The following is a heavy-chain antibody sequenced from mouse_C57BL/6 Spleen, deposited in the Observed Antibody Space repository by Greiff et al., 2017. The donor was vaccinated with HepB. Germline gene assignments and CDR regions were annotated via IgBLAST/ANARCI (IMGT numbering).Heavy chain of an antibody. CDR1: GYAFTNYL. CDR2: INPGSGGT. CDR3: ARGGDYYGSSPYAMDY. Sequence: VHLVESGAELVRPGTSVKVSCKASGYAFTNYLIEWVKQRPGQGLEWIGVINPGSGGTNYNEKFKGKATLTADKSSSTAYMQLSSLTSEDSAVYFCARGGDYYGSSPYAMDYWGQGTSVTVSS. V-gene: IGHV1-54*01. J-gene: IGHJ4*01. D-gene: IGHD1-1*01.